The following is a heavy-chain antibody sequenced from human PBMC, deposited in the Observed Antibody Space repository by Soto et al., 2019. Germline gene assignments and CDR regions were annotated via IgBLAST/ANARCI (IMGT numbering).Heavy chain of an antibody. D-gene: IGHD3-10*02. Sequence: SVKVSCKASGDTFSSYAISWVRQAPGKGLEWMGKIIPTFGRTNYAQKFQGRLTISADDSTSTAYMELSSLLSEDTAVYYCARDQLSSFAMDVWGQGTTVTVSS. CDR1: GDTFSSYA. CDR2: IIPTFGRT. J-gene: IGHJ6*02. CDR3: ARDQLSSFAMDV. V-gene: IGHV1-69*13.